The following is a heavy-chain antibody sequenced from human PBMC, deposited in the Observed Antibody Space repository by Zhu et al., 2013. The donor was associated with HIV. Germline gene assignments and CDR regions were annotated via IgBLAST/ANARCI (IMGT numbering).Heavy chain of an antibody. Sequence: QVQLVQSGAEVKKPGSSVKVSCKASGGTFSSYTISWVRQAPGQGLEWMGRIIPILGIANYAQKFQGRVTITADKSTSTAYMELSSLRSEDTAVYYCARSRPSIVGATYGMDVWGQGTTVTVSS. CDR3: ARSRPSIVGATYGMDV. D-gene: IGHD1-26*01. V-gene: IGHV1-69*02. J-gene: IGHJ6*02. CDR1: GGTFSSYT. CDR2: IIPILGIA.